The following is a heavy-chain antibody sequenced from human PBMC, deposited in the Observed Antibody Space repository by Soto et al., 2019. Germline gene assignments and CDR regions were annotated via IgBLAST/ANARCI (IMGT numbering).Heavy chain of an antibody. CDR3: ARSLVNTPKGYYYFGMDV. CDR2: IIPIFDTA. J-gene: IGHJ6*02. V-gene: IGHV1-69*06. D-gene: IGHD4-17*01. CDR1: GGTFTSYA. Sequence: ASVKVSCKASGGTFTSYAISWVRQAPGQGLEWMGGIIPIFDTAHYAQKLQGRVTITADKSTSTAYMELSSLRSDDTAIYYCARSLVNTPKGYYYFGMDVWGQGTTVTVSS.